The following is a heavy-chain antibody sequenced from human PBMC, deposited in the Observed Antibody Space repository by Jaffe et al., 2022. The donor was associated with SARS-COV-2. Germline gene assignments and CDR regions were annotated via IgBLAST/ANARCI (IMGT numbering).Heavy chain of an antibody. V-gene: IGHV1-18*01. J-gene: IGHJ6*02. D-gene: IGHD2-15*01. CDR1: GYTFTSYG. Sequence: QVQLVQSGAEVKKPGASVKVSCKASGYTFTSYGISWVRQAPGQGLEWMGWISAYNGNTNYAQKLQGRVTMTTDTSTSTAYMELRSLRSDDTAVYYCARDVAATLEHYYYGMDVWGQGTTVTVSS. CDR2: ISAYNGNT. CDR3: ARDVAATLEHYYYGMDV.